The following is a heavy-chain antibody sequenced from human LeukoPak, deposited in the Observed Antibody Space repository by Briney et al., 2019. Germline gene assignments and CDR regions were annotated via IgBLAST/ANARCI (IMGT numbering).Heavy chain of an antibody. J-gene: IGHJ3*02. V-gene: IGHV4-59*01. CDR1: GGSISSYY. Sequence: SEALSLICTVSGGSISSYYWSWIRQPPGKGLEWIGYIYYSGSTNYNPSLKSRVTTSVDTSKNQFSLKLSSVPAADTAVYYCARVGDYYDSSGYYESDAFDIWGQGTMVPVSS. CDR3: ARVGDYYDSSGYYESDAFDI. D-gene: IGHD3-22*01. CDR2: IYYSGST.